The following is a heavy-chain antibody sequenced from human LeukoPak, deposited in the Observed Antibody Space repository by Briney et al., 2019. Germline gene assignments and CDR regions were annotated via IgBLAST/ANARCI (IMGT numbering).Heavy chain of an antibody. CDR3: ARRPHDDAFDI. Sequence: GESLKISCKGSGYSFTSYWIGWVRQLPGQGLEWMGIIYPGDSDTRYSPSFQGQVTISADKSISTAYLQWSSLKASDTAMYYCARRPHDDAFDIWGQGTMVTVSS. J-gene: IGHJ3*02. CDR2: IYPGDSDT. CDR1: GYSFTSYW. V-gene: IGHV5-51*01.